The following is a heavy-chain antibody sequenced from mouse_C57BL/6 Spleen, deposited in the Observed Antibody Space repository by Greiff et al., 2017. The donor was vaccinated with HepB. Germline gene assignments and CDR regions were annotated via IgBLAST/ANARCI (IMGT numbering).Heavy chain of an antibody. CDR3: AYYYGSSSDDVDY. J-gene: IGHJ2*01. CDR1: GFNIKDYY. Sequence: EVQLQQSGAELVKPGASVKLSCTASGFNIKDYYMHWVKQRTEQGLEWIGKIDPEDGETKYAPKFQGKATITADTSSNTAYLQLSSLTSADTAVYYWAYYYGSSSDDVDYWGQGTTLTVSS. D-gene: IGHD1-1*01. CDR2: IDPEDGET. V-gene: IGHV14-2*01.